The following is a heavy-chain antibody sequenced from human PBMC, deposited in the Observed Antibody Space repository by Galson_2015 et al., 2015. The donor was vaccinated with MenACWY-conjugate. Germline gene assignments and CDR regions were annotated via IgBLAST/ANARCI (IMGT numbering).Heavy chain of an antibody. CDR3: ARELRNYWYFDL. Sequence: SLRLSCAASGFTFSSYWMLWVRHAPGKGLVWVSRINTDESLTTYADSVKGRFTISRDNAKNTLYLQMNSLRAEDTAVYYCARELRNYWYFDLWGRGTLVSVSS. CDR2: INTDESLT. J-gene: IGHJ2*01. CDR1: GFTFSSYW. V-gene: IGHV3-74*03.